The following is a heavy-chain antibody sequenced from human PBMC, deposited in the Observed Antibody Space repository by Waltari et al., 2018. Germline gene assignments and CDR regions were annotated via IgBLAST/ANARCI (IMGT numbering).Heavy chain of an antibody. J-gene: IGHJ3*02. CDR1: GFTFTNHG. D-gene: IGHD3-3*01. V-gene: IGHV3-33*01. CDR2: IWYDGSNK. Sequence: GVVQSGRSLRLSCVGSGFTFTNHGMNWVRQAPGKGLEWVAVIWYDGSNKNYVDSVKGRFTISRDNSKNTMYLEMNRLRAEDTAVYFCARGDGGSGLGASDIWGQGTMVTVS. CDR3: ARGDGGSGLGASDI.